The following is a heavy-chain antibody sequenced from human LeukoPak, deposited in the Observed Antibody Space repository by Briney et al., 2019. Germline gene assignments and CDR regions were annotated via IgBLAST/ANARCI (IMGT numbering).Heavy chain of an antibody. Sequence: KASETLSLTCTVSGGSISSYYWSWIRQPPGKGLEWIGYIYYSGSTNYNPSLKSRVTISVDTSKNQFSLKLSSVTAADTAVYYCARGITMIASRYYYYYYYMDVWGKGTTVTISS. CDR1: GGSISSYY. V-gene: IGHV4-59*01. D-gene: IGHD3-22*01. CDR3: ARGITMIASRYYYYYYYMDV. CDR2: IYYSGST. J-gene: IGHJ6*03.